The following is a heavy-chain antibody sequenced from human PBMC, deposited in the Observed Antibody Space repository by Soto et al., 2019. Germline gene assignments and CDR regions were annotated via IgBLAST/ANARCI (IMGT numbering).Heavy chain of an antibody. CDR2: INPSGGST. Sequence: ASVKVSCKASGHTFTSYYMHWVRQAPGQGLEWMGIINPSGGSTSYAQKFQGRVTMTRDTSTSTVYMELSSLRSEDTAVYYCARDLGDYDWYFDLWGRGTLVTVSS. D-gene: IGHD4-17*01. V-gene: IGHV1-46*03. J-gene: IGHJ2*01. CDR3: ARDLGDYDWYFDL. CDR1: GHTFTSYY.